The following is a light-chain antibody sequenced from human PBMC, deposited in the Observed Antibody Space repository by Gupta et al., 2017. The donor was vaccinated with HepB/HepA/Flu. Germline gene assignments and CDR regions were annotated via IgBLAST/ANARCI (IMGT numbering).Light chain of an antibody. CDR1: SGDVGGFNS. CDR2: DVN. CDR3: SSFRTCSNIVV. V-gene: IGLV2-14*03. Sequence: GLTQPDSVSVSPGQSSTNACTGSSGDVGGFNSVSWYQQDPGRAPKLLIYDVNNRYSGVADRFSGSKSGNTASMTISGLQAEDDADYYCSSFRTCSNIVVFGGGTNVTVL. J-gene: IGLJ2*01.